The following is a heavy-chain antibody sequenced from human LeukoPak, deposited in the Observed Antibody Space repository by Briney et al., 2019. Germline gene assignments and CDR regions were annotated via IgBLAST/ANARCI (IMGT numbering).Heavy chain of an antibody. CDR3: ARGGGLDV. J-gene: IGHJ6*02. CDR1: GFTFSSYW. CDR2: INHNGNVN. Sequence: GGSLRLSCAASGFTFSSYWMNWARQAPGKGLEWAASINHNGNVNYYVDSVKGRFTISRDNAKNSLYLQMSNLRADDTAVYFCARGGGLDVWGQGATVTVSS. D-gene: IGHD3-16*01. V-gene: IGHV3-7*03.